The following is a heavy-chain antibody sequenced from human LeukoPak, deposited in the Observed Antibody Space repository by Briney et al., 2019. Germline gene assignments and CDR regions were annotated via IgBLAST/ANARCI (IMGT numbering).Heavy chain of an antibody. J-gene: IGHJ5*01. CDR2: INHSGST. CDR1: GGSSSGYY. Sequence: SETLSLTCAVYGGSSSGYYWSWIRQPPGKGLEWIGEINHSGSTNYNPSLKSRVTILLDTSKNQFSLNLSSVTAADTAVYYCARRPRGVIIKSWFDSWGQGTLVTVSS. V-gene: IGHV4-34*01. CDR3: ARRPRGVIIKSWFDS. D-gene: IGHD3-10*01.